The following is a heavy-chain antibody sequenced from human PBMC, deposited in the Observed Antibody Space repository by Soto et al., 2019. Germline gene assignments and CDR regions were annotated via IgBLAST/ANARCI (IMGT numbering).Heavy chain of an antibody. Sequence: SETLSLTCAVSGGSISTGDYSWSWIRQPPGKGLEWIGCIYHSGRTYYNPSLKSRVTISVDRSTNQFSLKLSSVTAADTAVYYCARDSDYYLLMPWGQGTLVTVSS. CDR2: IYHSGRT. V-gene: IGHV4-30-2*01. J-gene: IGHJ5*02. CDR1: GGSISTGDYS. CDR3: ARDSDYYLLMP. D-gene: IGHD3-22*01.